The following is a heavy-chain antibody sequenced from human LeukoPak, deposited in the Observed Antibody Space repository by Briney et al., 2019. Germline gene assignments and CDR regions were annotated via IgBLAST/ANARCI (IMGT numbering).Heavy chain of an antibody. CDR3: ARVREDIVVVPAGVSGPNWFDP. D-gene: IGHD2-2*01. V-gene: IGHV4-31*03. CDR1: GGSISSGGYY. CDR2: FYYSGST. J-gene: IGHJ5*02. Sequence: SQTLSLTCTVSGGSISSGGYYRSWIRPPPGKGLEWIGYFYYSGSTYYTPSLKGRVTISVDTSKNQFSLKLSSVTAADTAWYYCARVREDIVVVPAGVSGPNWFDPWGQGTLGTVSS.